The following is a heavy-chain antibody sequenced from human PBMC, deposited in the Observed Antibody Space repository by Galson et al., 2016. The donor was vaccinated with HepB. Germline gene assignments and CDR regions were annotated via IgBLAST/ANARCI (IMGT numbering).Heavy chain of an antibody. V-gene: IGHV3-73*01. CDR1: GFTFRGYA. Sequence: SLRLSCAASGFTFRGYAIHWVRQTSGKGLEWVGRIRGKDNSYETTYSAAVKGRFTLARDDLANTAYRQMNSLKTEDKAVYYCSLDFDNCGQGTLVAVSP. CDR2: IRGKDNSYET. CDR3: SLDFDN. J-gene: IGHJ4*02.